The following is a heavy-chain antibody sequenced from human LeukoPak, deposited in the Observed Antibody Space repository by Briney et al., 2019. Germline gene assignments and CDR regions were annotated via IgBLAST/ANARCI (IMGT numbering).Heavy chain of an antibody. J-gene: IGHJ4*02. CDR1: GFTFSSYS. Sequence: PGGSLRLSCAASGFTFSSYSMNWVRQAPGKGLEWVSSISSSSSYIYYADSVKGRFTISRDNAKNSLYLQMNSLRAEDTAVYYCARVTEALLPFDYWGQGTLVTASS. CDR3: ARVTEALLPFDY. V-gene: IGHV3-21*01. D-gene: IGHD2-15*01. CDR2: ISSSSSYI.